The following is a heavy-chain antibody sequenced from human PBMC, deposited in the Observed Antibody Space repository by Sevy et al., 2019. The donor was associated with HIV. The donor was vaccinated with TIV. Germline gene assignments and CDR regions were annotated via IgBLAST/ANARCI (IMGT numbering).Heavy chain of an antibody. D-gene: IGHD3-22*01. CDR2: ISSSSSTI. Sequence: GGSLRLSCAASGFTFSSYSMNWVRQAPGKGLEWVSYISSSSSTIYYADSVKGRFTISRDNAKNSLYLQMNILRAEDTAVYYCARTGPPGYYYDSSGSDYWGQGTLVTVSS. CDR1: GFTFSSYS. J-gene: IGHJ4*02. V-gene: IGHV3-48*01. CDR3: ARTGPPGYYYDSSGSDY.